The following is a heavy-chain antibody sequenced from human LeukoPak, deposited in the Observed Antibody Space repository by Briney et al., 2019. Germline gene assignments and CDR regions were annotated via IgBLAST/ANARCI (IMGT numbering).Heavy chain of an antibody. D-gene: IGHD2-15*01. CDR1: GYSFTNYW. CDR3: ARGSREYYYYYGMDV. CDR2: IYPGDSDT. J-gene: IGHJ6*02. Sequence: GESLKISCKASGYSFTNYWIGWVRQMPGKGLEWMGIIYPGDSDTRYSPSFQGRVTISVNKSINTAHLQWSSLKASDTAIYYCARGSREYYYYYGMDVWGQGTTVTVSS. V-gene: IGHV5-51*01.